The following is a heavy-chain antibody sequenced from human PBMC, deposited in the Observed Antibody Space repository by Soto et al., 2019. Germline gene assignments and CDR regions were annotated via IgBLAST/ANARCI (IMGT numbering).Heavy chain of an antibody. CDR3: ARDLRFLEWLFGDYYYYGMDV. V-gene: IGHV1-46*01. D-gene: IGHD3-3*01. CDR1: VYTFTGDY. J-gene: IGHJ6*02. Sequence: ASVKVSCKASVYTFTGDYMHWVRQAPGRGLEWMGWINPNSGSTSYAQKFQGRVTMTRDTSTSTVYMELSSLRSEDTAVYYCARDLRFLEWLFGDYYYYGMDVWGQGTTVTVSS. CDR2: INPNSGST.